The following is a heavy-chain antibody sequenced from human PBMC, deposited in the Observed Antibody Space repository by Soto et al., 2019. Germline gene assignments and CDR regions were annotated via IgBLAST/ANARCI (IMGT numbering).Heavy chain of an antibody. CDR3: ARLGFPGAIYFDS. CDR2: IYPGDSET. V-gene: IGHV5-51*01. CDR1: GYNFTTFW. Sequence: PGESLKISCKGSGYNFTTFWIGWVRQMPGKGLEWLGIIYPGDSETKYSPDFEGQVTISADRSTNTAYLQLRSLRASDTAMYYCARLGFPGAIYFDSWGLGTLVTVSS. J-gene: IGHJ4*02.